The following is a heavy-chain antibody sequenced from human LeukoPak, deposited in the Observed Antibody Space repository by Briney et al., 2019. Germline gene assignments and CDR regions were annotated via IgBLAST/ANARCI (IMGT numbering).Heavy chain of an antibody. CDR2: ISDGGSLM. CDR3: VRVRTRAFDL. CDR1: GFTISDYY. J-gene: IGHJ3*01. Sequence: GGSLRLSCVVSGFTISDYYMTWIRHAPGKGLEWLSYISDGGSLMYYAQSVKGRFTISRDNAKNSLYLQMNSLRVDDTAVYFCVRVRTRAFDLWGQGTLVTVSS. V-gene: IGHV3-11*04.